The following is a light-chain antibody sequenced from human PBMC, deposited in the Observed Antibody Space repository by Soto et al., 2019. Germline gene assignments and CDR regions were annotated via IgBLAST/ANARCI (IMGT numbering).Light chain of an antibody. Sequence: QSVLTQPASVSGSPGQSITISCTGTSSDIGGYNYVSWFQQHPGKAPKLMIFDVSNRPSGVSNRFSGSKSGNTASLTISGLQAVDVADYYCSSFTSSSTQVFGSGTKVTVL. CDR2: DVS. V-gene: IGLV2-14*03. CDR1: SSDIGGYNY. CDR3: SSFTSSSTQV. J-gene: IGLJ1*01.